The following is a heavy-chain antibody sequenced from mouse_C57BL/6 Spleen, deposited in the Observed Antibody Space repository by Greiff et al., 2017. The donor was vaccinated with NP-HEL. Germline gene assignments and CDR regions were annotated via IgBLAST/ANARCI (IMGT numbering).Heavy chain of an antibody. CDR3: ARLLYDGYNYYAMDY. Sequence: EVHLVESGGDLVKPGGSLKLSCAASGFTFSSYGMSWVRQTPDKRLEWVATISSGGSYTYYPDSVKGRFTISRDNAKNTLYLQMSSLKSEDTAMYYCARLLYDGYNYYAMDYWGQGTSVTVSS. CDR1: GFTFSSYG. J-gene: IGHJ4*01. V-gene: IGHV5-6*01. CDR2: ISSGGSYT. D-gene: IGHD2-3*01.